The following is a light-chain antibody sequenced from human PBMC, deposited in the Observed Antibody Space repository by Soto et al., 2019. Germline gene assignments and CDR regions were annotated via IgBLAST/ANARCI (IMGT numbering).Light chain of an antibody. Sequence: VHMTHSPSTLSASLGDMVTITFRAIQSTNNLLAWYQQKPGKAPKFLIYDVSTLESGVPSRFSGSGSGTEFTLTISSLQPEDFATYYCQQYDSYSLTFGGGTKVDIK. CDR1: QSTNNL. V-gene: IGKV1-5*01. J-gene: IGKJ4*01. CDR2: DVS. CDR3: QQYDSYSLT.